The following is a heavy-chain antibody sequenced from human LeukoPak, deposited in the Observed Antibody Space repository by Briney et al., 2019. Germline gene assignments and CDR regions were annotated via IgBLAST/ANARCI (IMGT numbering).Heavy chain of an antibody. CDR1: GFTFSSYS. V-gene: IGHV3-48*04. J-gene: IGHJ4*02. Sequence: PGGSLRLSCAASGFTFSSYSMNWVRQAPGKGLEWVSYISSSSSTIYYADSVKGRFTISRDNAKNSLYLQMNSLRAEDTAVYYCAREGLPIYCSSTSCYEGLYWGQGTLVTVSS. D-gene: IGHD2-2*01. CDR2: ISSSSSTI. CDR3: AREGLPIYCSSTSCYEGLY.